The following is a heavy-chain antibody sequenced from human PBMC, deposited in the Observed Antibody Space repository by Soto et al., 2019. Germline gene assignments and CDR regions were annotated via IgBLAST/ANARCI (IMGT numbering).Heavy chain of an antibody. CDR2: ISYDGSNK. Sequence: QLHLVESGGGVVQPGRSLRLSCTASGFTFRIYAMHWVRQAPGQGLEFVAVISYDGSNKFYRDSVKGRFTISRDNSKNTLYLERNSLRYEDTAVYYCARGDREDIAVVIGARPGEYGVDVWGQGTTVTVSS. J-gene: IGHJ6*02. CDR3: ARGDREDIAVVIGARPGEYGVDV. V-gene: IGHV3-30-3*01. CDR1: GFTFRIYA. D-gene: IGHD2-15*01.